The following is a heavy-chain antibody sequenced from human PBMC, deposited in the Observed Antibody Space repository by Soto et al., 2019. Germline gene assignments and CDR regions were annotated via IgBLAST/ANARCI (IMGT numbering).Heavy chain of an antibody. CDR1: GYSFMKYG. CDR3: AREASVLIPAAQPSRFDS. CDR2: ISPYSGYA. V-gene: IGHV1-18*01. Sequence: ASVKVSCKGFGYSFMKYGINWVRQAPGQGLEWVGWISPYSGYAHSAQKFHGRLTLTTDTAASTAYMELRILRSADTALYYCAREASVLIPAAQPSRFDSWGQGALVTVSS. D-gene: IGHD2-2*01. J-gene: IGHJ4*02.